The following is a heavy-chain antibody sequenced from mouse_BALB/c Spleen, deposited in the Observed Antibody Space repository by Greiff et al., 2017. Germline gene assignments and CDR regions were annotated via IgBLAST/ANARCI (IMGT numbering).Heavy chain of an antibody. CDR2: ISYSGST. Sequence: DVHLVESGPGLVKPSQSLSLTCTVTGYSITSDYAWNWIRQFPGNKLEWMGYISYSGSTSYNPSLKSRISITRDTSKNQFFLQLNSVTTEDTATYYCARSRYDYGFAYWGQGTLVTVSA. CDR3: ARSRYDYGFAY. V-gene: IGHV3-2*02. CDR1: GYSITSDYA. D-gene: IGHD2-4*01. J-gene: IGHJ3*01.